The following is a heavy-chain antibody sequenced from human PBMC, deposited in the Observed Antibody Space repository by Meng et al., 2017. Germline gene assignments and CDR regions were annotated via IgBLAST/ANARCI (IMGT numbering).Heavy chain of an antibody. Sequence: GESLKISCAASGFTVSSNYMSWVRQAPGKGLEWVSVIYSGGSTYYADSVKGRFTISRDNSKNTLYLQMISLRAEDTAVYYCARDHYDYGVRYFDYWGQGTLVTVAS. J-gene: IGHJ4*02. V-gene: IGHV3-53*01. D-gene: IGHD4-17*01. CDR3: ARDHYDYGVRYFDY. CDR2: IYSGGST. CDR1: GFTVSSNY.